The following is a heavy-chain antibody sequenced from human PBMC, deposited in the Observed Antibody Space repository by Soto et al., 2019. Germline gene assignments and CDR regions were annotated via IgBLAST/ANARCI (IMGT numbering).Heavy chain of an antibody. CDR2: IYHSGNT. Sequence: SETLSLTCTVSGDSVNNSSYYWGWLRQPPGKGLEWIGSIYHSGNTYYNPSLKSRVTISGDTSKNQFSLKLNSVTATETAIYYCARHSSWYGNFDYWGQGTLVTVSS. V-gene: IGHV4-39*01. CDR3: ARHSSWYGNFDY. D-gene: IGHD6-13*01. J-gene: IGHJ4*02. CDR1: GDSVNNSSYY.